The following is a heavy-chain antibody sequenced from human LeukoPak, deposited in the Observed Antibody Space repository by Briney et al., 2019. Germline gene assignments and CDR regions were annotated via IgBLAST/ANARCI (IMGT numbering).Heavy chain of an antibody. CDR3: TTFDYAAFLI. CDR2: IKSKTDGGTR. CDR1: GFTSSNAW. J-gene: IGHJ3*02. Sequence: GGSLRLSCAVSGFTSSNAWMSWVRQAPGKGLEWVGRIKSKTDGGTRDYAASVKGRFTISRDDSKNTLYLQMNSLKTEDTAVYYCTTFDYAAFLIWGQGTMVTVSP. D-gene: IGHD4/OR15-4a*01. V-gene: IGHV3-15*01.